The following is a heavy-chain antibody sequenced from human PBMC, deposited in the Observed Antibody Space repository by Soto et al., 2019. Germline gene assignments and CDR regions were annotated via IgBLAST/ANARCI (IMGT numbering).Heavy chain of an antibody. CDR1: GGTFSSYA. J-gene: IGHJ5*02. V-gene: IGHV1-69*01. CDR3: ARDDCSGGSCYSGGWFDP. Sequence: QVQLVQSGAEVKKPGSSVKVSCKASGGTFSSYAISWVRQAPGQGLEWMGGLIPIFGTANYAQKFQGRVTITADESTSTAYMELSSLRSEDTDVYYCARDDCSGGSCYSGGWFDPWGQGTLVTVSS. CDR2: LIPIFGTA. D-gene: IGHD2-15*01.